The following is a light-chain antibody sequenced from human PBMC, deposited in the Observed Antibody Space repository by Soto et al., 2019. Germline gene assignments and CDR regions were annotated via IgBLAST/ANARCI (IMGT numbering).Light chain of an antibody. CDR2: GNS. CDR3: KSYDSSLRGSKV. Sequence: QSVLTQPPSVSGAPGQRVTISCTGSSSNIGAGYDVHWYQQLPGTAPKLLIYGNSNRPSGVPDRFSGSKSGTSASLAITGRQAEDEADYYCKSYDSSLRGSKVFGGGTKVTVL. J-gene: IGLJ2*01. CDR1: SSNIGAGYD. V-gene: IGLV1-40*01.